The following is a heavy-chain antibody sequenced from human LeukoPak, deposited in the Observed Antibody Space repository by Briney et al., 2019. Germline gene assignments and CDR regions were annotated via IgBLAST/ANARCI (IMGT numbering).Heavy chain of an antibody. CDR3: ARASRHEWLLVDFDY. CDR2: INPNSGGT. V-gene: IGHV1-2*02. J-gene: IGHJ4*02. D-gene: IGHD3-3*01. CDR1: GYTFTSYI. Sequence: GASVKVSCKASGYTFTSYIISWVRQAPGQGLEWMGWINPNSGGTNYAQKFQGRVTMTRDTSISTAYMELSRLRSDDTAVYYCARASRHEWLLVDFDYWGQGTLVTVSS.